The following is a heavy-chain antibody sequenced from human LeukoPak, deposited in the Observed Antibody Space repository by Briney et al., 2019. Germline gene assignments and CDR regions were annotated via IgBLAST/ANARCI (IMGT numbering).Heavy chain of an antibody. CDR2: IIPIFGTA. CDR3: ATRQTRRDGYNWAPSDY. D-gene: IGHD5-24*01. Sequence: ASVKASCKASGGTFSSYAISWVRQAPGQGLEWMGRIIPIFGTANYAQKFQGRVTITTDESTSTAYMELSSLRSEDTAVYYCATRQTRRDGYNWAPSDYWGQGTLVTVSS. CDR1: GGTFSSYA. V-gene: IGHV1-69*05. J-gene: IGHJ4*02.